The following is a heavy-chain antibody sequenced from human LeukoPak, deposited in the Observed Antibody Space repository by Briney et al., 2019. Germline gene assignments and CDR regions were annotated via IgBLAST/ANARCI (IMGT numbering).Heavy chain of an antibody. D-gene: IGHD2-15*01. CDR2: IYYSGST. J-gene: IGHJ4*02. V-gene: IGHV4-59*01. CDR3: ARGGRYCSGGSCYPDY. Sequence: SETLSLTCTVSGGSISSYYWSWIRQPPGKGLEWIGYIYYSGSTNYNPSLKSRVTISVDTSKNQFSLELSSVTAADTAVYYCARGGRYCSGGSCYPDYWGQGTLVTVSS. CDR1: GGSISSYY.